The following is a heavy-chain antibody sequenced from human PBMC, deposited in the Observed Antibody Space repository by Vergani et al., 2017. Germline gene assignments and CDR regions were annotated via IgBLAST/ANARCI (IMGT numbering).Heavy chain of an antibody. CDR1: GYSISRGYY. V-gene: IGHV4-38-2*02. D-gene: IGHD3-16*01. CDR2: VFLSGSA. Sequence: QVQLQESGPGLVKPSETLSLTCSVSGYSISRGYYWGWIRQPPGKGLEWIATVFLSGSAYYNPSLRRRVTISVATSKNQFSLRLTTLTAADTAVYYCARQFWVSQGVGAFETWGRGTEVSVSS. CDR3: ARQFWVSQGVGAFET. J-gene: IGHJ3*02.